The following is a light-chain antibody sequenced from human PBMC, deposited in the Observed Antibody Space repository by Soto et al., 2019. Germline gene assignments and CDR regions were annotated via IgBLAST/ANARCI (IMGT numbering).Light chain of an antibody. Sequence: EIVLTQSPATLSLSPGERATLSCRASPSVTNYLAWYQQKPGQSPRLLIYDASNRATGIPARFSGSGSGTEFTLTISSLQSVDFAVYSCQQYNNWPWTFGQGTKVDIK. V-gene: IGKV3D-15*01. J-gene: IGKJ1*01. CDR1: PSVTNY. CDR3: QQYNNWPWT. CDR2: DAS.